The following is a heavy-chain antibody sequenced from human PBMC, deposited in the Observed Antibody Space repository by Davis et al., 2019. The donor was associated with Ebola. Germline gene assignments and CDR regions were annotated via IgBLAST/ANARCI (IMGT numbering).Heavy chain of an antibody. D-gene: IGHD3-3*01. J-gene: IGHJ4*02. V-gene: IGHV3-53*01. CDR2: IYSGGST. CDR1: GFTVSSNY. Sequence: GESLKISCAASGFTVSSNYMSWVRQAPGKGLEWVSVIYSGGSTYYADSVKGRFTISRDNSKNTLYLQMNSLRAEDTAVYYCAKRAGFLEWLFYFDYWGQGTLVTVSS. CDR3: AKRAGFLEWLFYFDY.